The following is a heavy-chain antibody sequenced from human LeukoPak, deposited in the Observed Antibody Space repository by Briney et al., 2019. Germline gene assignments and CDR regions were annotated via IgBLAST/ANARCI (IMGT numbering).Heavy chain of an antibody. V-gene: IGHV1-3*01. D-gene: IGHD3-3*01. J-gene: IGHJ4*02. CDR2: INAGNGNT. CDR3: ARDLGQSGYGLYYFDY. CDR1: GYTFTSYA. Sequence: ASVNVSCKASGYTFTSYAMHWVRQAPGQRLEWMGWINAGNGNTKYSQKFQGRVTITRDTSASTAYMELSSLRSEDTAVYYCARDLGQSGYGLYYFDYWGQGTLVTVSS.